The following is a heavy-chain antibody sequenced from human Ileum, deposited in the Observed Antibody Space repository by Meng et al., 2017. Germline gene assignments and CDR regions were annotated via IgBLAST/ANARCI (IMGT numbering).Heavy chain of an antibody. CDR2: IYYDGSS. CDR1: NGSLTNVNNY. D-gene: IGHD5/OR15-5a*01. J-gene: IGHJ4*02. Sequence: QVQLQESGPGLVKPSQTLSLTCSVSNGSLTNVNNYWNWIRQAPGQALEHIGYIYYDGSSYATPSLKSRPIISLDASKSQFSLRLTSMTAADTAIYYCTRGGFGYSVPFDFWGQGTLVTVSS. V-gene: IGHV4-30-4*01. CDR3: TRGGFGYSVPFDF.